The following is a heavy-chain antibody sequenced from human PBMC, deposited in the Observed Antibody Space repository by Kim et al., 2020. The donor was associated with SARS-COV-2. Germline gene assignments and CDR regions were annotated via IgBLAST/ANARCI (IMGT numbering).Heavy chain of an antibody. CDR2: ISSDVSST. CDR3: ARGGCYYYIDD. J-gene: IGHJ4*02. V-gene: IGHV3-74*01. Sequence: GGSLRLSCAASGFTFSSYWMHWVRQAPGKGLVWVSHISSDVSSTYYADSVKGRITISRDNAKNALYLQLNSLRAEDTAVYYCARGGCYYYIDDWGQGTLVTVSS. D-gene: IGHD3-10*01. CDR1: GFTFSSYW.